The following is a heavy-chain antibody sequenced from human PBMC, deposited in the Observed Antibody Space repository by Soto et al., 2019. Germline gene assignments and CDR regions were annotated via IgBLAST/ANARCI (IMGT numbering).Heavy chain of an antibody. D-gene: IGHD4-17*01. CDR2: TYYRSKWYN. CDR3: ARAPTLYGDYLRFDY. J-gene: IGHJ4*02. V-gene: IGHV6-1*01. Sequence: SQTLSLTCAISGDSVSSNSAAWNWIRQSPSRGLKWLGRTYYRSKWYNDYAVSVKSRITINPDTSKNQFSLQLNSVTPEDTVVYYCARAPTLYGDYLRFDYWGQGTLVTVSS. CDR1: GDSVSSNSAA.